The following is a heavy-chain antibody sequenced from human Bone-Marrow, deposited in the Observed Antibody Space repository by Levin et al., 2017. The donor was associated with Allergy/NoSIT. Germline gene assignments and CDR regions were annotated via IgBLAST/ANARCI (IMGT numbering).Heavy chain of an antibody. V-gene: IGHV3-33*01. J-gene: IGHJ4*02. D-gene: IGHD6-19*01. Sequence: LSLTCAASGFTFSTSGMHWVRQAPGKGLEWVAVIWYDGSNKLYADSVKGRFTVSRDNSKNTLYLQMDRLRDEDTAVYYCATAHTSTSGWYCGFESWGQGPQVTVSS. CDR2: IWYDGSNK. CDR1: GFTFSTSG. CDR3: ATAHTSTSGWYCGFES.